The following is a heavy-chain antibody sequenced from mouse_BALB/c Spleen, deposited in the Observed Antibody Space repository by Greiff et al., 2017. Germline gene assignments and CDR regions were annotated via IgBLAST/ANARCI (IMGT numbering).Heavy chain of an antibody. V-gene: IGHV5-9-4*01. CDR3: ARDYDWYFDV. J-gene: IGHJ1*01. Sequence: EVQLVESGGGLVKPGGSLKLSCAASGFTFSSYAMSWVRQSPEKRLEWVAEISSGGSYTYYPDTVTGRFTISRDNAKNTLYLEMSSLRSEDTAMYYCARDYDWYFDVWGAGTTVTVSS. CDR2: ISSGGSYT. D-gene: IGHD2-12*01. CDR1: GFTFSSYA.